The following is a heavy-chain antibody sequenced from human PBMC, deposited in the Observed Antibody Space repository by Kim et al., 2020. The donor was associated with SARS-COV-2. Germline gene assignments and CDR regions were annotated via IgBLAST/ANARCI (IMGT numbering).Heavy chain of an antibody. J-gene: IGHJ6*02. D-gene: IGHD1-20*01. CDR3: ARGGITVTGGMDV. V-gene: IGHV4-34*01. CDR1: GGSFSGYY. Sequence: SETLSLTCAVYGGSFSGYYWSWIRQPPGKGLEWIGEINHSGSTNYNPSLKSRVTISVDTSKNQFSLKLSSVTAADTAVYYCARGGITVTGGMDVWGQGTT. CDR2: INHSGST.